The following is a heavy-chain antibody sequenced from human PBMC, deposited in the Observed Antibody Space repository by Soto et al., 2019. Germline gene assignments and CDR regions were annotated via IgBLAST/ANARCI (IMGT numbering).Heavy chain of an antibody. V-gene: IGHV3-33*01. Sequence: QVQLVESGGGVVQPGRSLRLSCAASGFTFSSYGMHWVRQAPGKGLEWVAVIWSDSSNKIYADSVKGRFTISRDNSMKTLFLEMNSLTPDDTGVYYCTTDLGAAPLDYWGQGTLVTVSS. D-gene: IGHD7-27*01. CDR3: TTDLGAAPLDY. CDR2: IWSDSSNK. CDR1: GFTFSSYG. J-gene: IGHJ4*02.